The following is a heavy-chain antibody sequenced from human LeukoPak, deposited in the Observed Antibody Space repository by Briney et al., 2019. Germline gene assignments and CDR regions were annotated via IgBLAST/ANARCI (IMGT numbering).Heavy chain of an antibody. CDR3: ASCSIRDFWSGYYRSPKNGMDV. J-gene: IGHJ6*02. V-gene: IGHV1-69*13. CDR1: GGTFSSYA. Sequence: SVKVSCKASGGTFSSYAISRVRQAPGQGLEWMGGIIPIFGTANYAQKFQGRVTITADESTSTAYMELSSLRSEDTAVYYCASCSIRDFWSGYYRSPKNGMDVWGQGTTVTVSS. CDR2: IIPIFGTA. D-gene: IGHD3-3*01.